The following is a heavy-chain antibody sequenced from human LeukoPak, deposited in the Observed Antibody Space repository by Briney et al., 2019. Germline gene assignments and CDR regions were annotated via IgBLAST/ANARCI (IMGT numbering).Heavy chain of an antibody. CDR1: GVSISNYY. Sequence: SETLSLTCTVSGVSISNYYWSWIRQPPGKGLEWIGYTYYSGSTNYNPSLKSRVTISINTSRTQFFLNLSSVTAADTAVYYCARHVADDHGDYNFDFWGPGALVTVSS. V-gene: IGHV4-59*08. D-gene: IGHD4-17*01. CDR2: TYYSGST. CDR3: ARHVADDHGDYNFDF. J-gene: IGHJ4*02.